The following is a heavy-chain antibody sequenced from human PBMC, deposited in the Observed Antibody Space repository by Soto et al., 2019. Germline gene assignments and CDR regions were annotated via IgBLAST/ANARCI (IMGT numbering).Heavy chain of an antibody. CDR1: GYTFTSYG. CDR3: AREGAPAAIVSTKLYYYYYMDV. D-gene: IGHD2-2*01. J-gene: IGHJ6*03. V-gene: IGHV1-18*01. Sequence: GVSVKVSCKASGYTFTSYGICWVRQAPGQGLEWMGWISAYNGNTNYAQKLQGRVTMTTDTSTSTAYMELRSLRSDDTAVYYCAREGAPAAIVSTKLYYYYYMDVWGKGTTVTVSS. CDR2: ISAYNGNT.